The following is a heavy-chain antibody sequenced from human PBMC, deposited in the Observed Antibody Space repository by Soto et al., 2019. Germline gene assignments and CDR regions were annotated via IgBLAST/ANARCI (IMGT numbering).Heavy chain of an antibody. CDR2: IFSNDEK. Sequence: SGPTLVNPTETLTLTCTVSGFSLSNARMGVSWIRQPPGKALEWLAHIFSNDEKSYSTSLKSRLTISKDTSKSQVVLTMTNMDPVDTATYYCARTIVTTVTQKKYNWFDPWGQGTLVTVSS. J-gene: IGHJ5*02. CDR1: GFSLSNARMG. D-gene: IGHD4-17*01. V-gene: IGHV2-26*01. CDR3: ARTIVTTVTQKKYNWFDP.